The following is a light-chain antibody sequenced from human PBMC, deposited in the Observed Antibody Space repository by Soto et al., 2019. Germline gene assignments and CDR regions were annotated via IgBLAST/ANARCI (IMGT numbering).Light chain of an antibody. CDR1: SSDVGNYNY. Sequence: QSALTQPASVSGSPGQSITISCTGTSSDVGNYNYVSWYQQYPGRVPKLLIYMVSNRASGVSNRFSGSKSDNTASLTISGLQAEDEADYFCTSPTPGSPYVFGTGTKVTVL. CDR2: MVS. CDR3: TSPTPGSPYV. V-gene: IGLV2-14*01. J-gene: IGLJ1*01.